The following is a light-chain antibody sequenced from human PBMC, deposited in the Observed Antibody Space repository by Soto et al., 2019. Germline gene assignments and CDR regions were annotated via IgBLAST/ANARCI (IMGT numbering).Light chain of an antibody. CDR1: QSVASN. CDR2: GAS. Sequence: EIVMTQSPASLSVSPGDGATLSCRASQSVASNVAWYQQKPGQGPRLLIHGASTRAAGVPARFSGSGSGTGFTLPISSLQSEDFTVDYCQQYHNWPPQYTFGQGTKLQIK. V-gene: IGKV3-15*01. CDR3: QQYHNWPPQYT. J-gene: IGKJ2*01.